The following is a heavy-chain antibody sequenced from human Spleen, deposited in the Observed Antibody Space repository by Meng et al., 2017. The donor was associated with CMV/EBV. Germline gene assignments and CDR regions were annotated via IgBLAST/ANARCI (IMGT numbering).Heavy chain of an antibody. CDR3: ARGRAVRIAARPRSYFDY. V-gene: IGHV4-34*01. CDR2: INHSGST. J-gene: IGHJ4*02. Sequence: SQTLSLTCGVFGGSFSGYYWTWIRQPPGKGLEWIGEINHSGSTNYNPSLKSRVTISVDTSKNQFSLKLSSVTAADTAVYYCARGRAVRIAARPRSYFDYWGQGTLVTVSS. D-gene: IGHD6-6*01. CDR1: GGSFSGYY.